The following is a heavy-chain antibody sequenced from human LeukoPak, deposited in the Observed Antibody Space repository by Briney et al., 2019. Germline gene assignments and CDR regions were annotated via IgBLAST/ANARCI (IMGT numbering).Heavy chain of an antibody. V-gene: IGHV3-53*01. Sequence: GGSLRLSCAASGFTVSSNYMSWVRQAPGKGLEWVSVIYSGGSTYYADSVKGRSTISRDNSKNTLYLQMNSLRAEDTAVYYCARAGGYSYGFDYWGQGTLATVSS. J-gene: IGHJ4*02. CDR1: GFTVSSNY. CDR2: IYSGGST. CDR3: ARAGGYSYGFDY. D-gene: IGHD5-18*01.